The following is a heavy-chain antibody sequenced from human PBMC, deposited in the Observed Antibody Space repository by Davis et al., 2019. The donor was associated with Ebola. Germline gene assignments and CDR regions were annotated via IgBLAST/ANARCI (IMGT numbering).Heavy chain of an antibody. Sequence: MPSETLSLTCSVSGASISDNNFWGWVRQSPGKGLEWIVNINSRGDTYYNPSLRSRVTISVDTSKNQFSLKVESVSAADTAVYFCARNHNGGWFDSWGQGTLVTVSS. CDR2: INSRGDT. CDR1: GASISDNNF. J-gene: IGHJ5*01. CDR3: ARNHNGGWFDS. V-gene: IGHV4-39*01. D-gene: IGHD4-23*01.